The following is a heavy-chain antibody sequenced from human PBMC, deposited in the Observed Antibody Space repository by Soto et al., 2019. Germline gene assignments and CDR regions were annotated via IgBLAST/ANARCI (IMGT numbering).Heavy chain of an antibody. V-gene: IGHV5-51*01. J-gene: IGHJ4*02. CDR3: ARQLSHICDS. CDR1: GYKFGSAW. CDR2: IKPGTSDI. Sequence: PGESLKISCKGVGYKFGSAWIGWVRQMPGKGLEWMGIIKPGTSDIRYSPSCRGHVTISADEAVSTAYLQGSSLKASDTAMYYCARQLSHICDSWGQGTLVTVS. D-gene: IGHD3-3*02.